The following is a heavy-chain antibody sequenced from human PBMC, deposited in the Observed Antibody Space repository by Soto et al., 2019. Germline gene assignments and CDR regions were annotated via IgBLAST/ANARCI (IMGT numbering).Heavy chain of an antibody. CDR3: AKNSGRFNT. CDR2: IDGSGGIT. Sequence: QLLQSGGGLVQPGGSLTLSCAASGFTFGTTDMSWVRQAPGEGLEWVSTIDGSGGITYYADSVKGRFTISRDNSRNTVYLQMNSLRGDDTALYYCAKNSGRFNTWGQGALVTVSS. CDR1: GFTFGTTD. V-gene: IGHV3-23*01. D-gene: IGHD3-10*01. J-gene: IGHJ5*02.